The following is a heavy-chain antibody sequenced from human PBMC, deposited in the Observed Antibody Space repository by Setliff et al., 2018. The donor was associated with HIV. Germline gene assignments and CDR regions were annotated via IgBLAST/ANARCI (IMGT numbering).Heavy chain of an antibody. V-gene: IGHV4-38-2*02. CDR3: VRDPPLTPTDADHPFDI. J-gene: IGHJ3*02. D-gene: IGHD2-21*02. CDR2: IYHGGTT. Sequence: TSETLSLTCAVSGYSISSGYYWAWIRQPPGKGLEWIGSIYHGGTTYYNPSLKSRSTISEDTSKNQFSLSLSSVTAADTAVYYCVRDPPLTPTDADHPFDIWGQGTMVTDSS. CDR1: GYSISSGYY.